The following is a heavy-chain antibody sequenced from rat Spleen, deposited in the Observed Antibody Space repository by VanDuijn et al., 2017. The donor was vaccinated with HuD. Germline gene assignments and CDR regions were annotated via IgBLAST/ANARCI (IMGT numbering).Heavy chain of an antibody. V-gene: IGHV5-7*01. CDR2: ISYDGSST. J-gene: IGHJ2*01. Sequence: EVQLVESGGGLVQPGRSLKLSCAASGFTFSDYNMAWVRQAPKKGLEWVATISYDGSSTYYRDSVKGRFTVSRDNAESTLYLQLNSLRSEDTATYYCTREFFYTGDYWGQGVMVTVSS. D-gene: IGHD1-3*01. CDR3: TREFFYTGDY. CDR1: GFTFSDYN.